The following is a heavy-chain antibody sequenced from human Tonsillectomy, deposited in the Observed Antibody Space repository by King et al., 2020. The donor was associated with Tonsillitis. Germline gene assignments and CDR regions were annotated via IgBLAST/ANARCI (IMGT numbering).Heavy chain of an antibody. Sequence: VQLQESGPGLVKPSETLSLTCTVSNGSMSGYYWSWIRQPPGKGLEWMGYIYHSGSTNYNPSLKSRVNISLDTSKNQFSLKLRSVTAADTAVYYCARQIYLDYWGQGTLVTVSS. CDR2: IYHSGST. CDR3: ARQIYLDY. CDR1: NGSMSGYY. J-gene: IGHJ4*02. V-gene: IGHV4-59*08.